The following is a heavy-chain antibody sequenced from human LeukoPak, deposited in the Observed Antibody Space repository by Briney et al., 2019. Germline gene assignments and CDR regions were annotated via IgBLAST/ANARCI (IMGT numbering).Heavy chain of an antibody. D-gene: IGHD3-3*01. J-gene: IGHJ4*02. V-gene: IGHV4-30-2*01. CDR3: AGNGFGVVITGED. CDR2: IYHSGST. CDR1: GGSISSGGYY. Sequence: SQTLSLTCTVSGGSISSGGYYWSWIRQPPGKGLEWIGYIYHSGSTYYNPSLKSRVTISVDRSKNQFSLKLSSVTAADTAVYYCAGNGFGVVITGEDWGQGTLVTVSS.